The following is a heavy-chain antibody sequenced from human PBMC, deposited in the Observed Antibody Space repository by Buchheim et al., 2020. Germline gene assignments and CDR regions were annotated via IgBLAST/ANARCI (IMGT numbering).Heavy chain of an antibody. V-gene: IGHV4-39*01. CDR2: IYYSGST. D-gene: IGHD1-26*01. Sequence: QLQLQESGPGLVKPSETLSLTCTVSGGSISSSGYYWGWIRQPPGKGLEWIGSIYYSGSTYYNPSLNSPVTISVDTSKNQFSLKLSSVTAADTAVYYCARGMGATDPFDYWGQGTL. CDR3: ARGMGATDPFDY. J-gene: IGHJ4*02. CDR1: GGSISSSGYY.